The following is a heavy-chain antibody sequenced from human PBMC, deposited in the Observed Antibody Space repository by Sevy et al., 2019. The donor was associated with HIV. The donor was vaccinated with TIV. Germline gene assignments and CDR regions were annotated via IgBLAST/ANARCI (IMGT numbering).Heavy chain of an antibody. J-gene: IGHJ4*02. D-gene: IGHD3-10*01. CDR2: IYSGGAT. Sequence: GGSLRLSCAVSGLTVSSNYMSWVRQAPGKGLEWVSLIYSGGATYYGDSGNARFTISGDDSKNTVYVQLDSLRAEDTGVYYCARGGLDSNWFGSFDFWGRGTLVTVSS. CDR1: GLTVSSNY. V-gene: IGHV3-53*01. CDR3: ARGGLDSNWFGSFDF.